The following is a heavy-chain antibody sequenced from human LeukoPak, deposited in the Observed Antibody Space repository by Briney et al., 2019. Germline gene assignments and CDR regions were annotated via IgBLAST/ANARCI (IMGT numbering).Heavy chain of an antibody. CDR2: ISGSGGST. V-gene: IGHV3-23*01. J-gene: IGHJ3*02. D-gene: IGHD2-2*01. CDR1: GFTFSSYA. CDR3: AREYCSSTSCYRSLSDAFDI. Sequence: GGSLRLSCAASGFTFSSYAMSWVRQAPGKGLEWVSAISGSGGSTYYADSVKGRFTISRDNSKNTLYLQMNSLRAEDTAVYYCAREYCSSTSCYRSLSDAFDIWGQGTVVTVSS.